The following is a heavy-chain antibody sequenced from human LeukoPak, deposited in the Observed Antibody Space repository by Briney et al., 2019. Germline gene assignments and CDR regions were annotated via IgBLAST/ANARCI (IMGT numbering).Heavy chain of an antibody. D-gene: IGHD4-23*01. CDR1: GGPFSGYY. CDR3: ARVAVTDTIDY. J-gene: IGHJ4*02. CDR2: INHSGST. Sequence: PSETLSLTCAVYGGPFSGYYWSWIRQPPGKGLEWIGEINHSGSTNYNPSLKSRVTISVDTSKNQFSLKLSSVTAADTAVYYCARVAVTDTIDYWGQGTLVTVSS. V-gene: IGHV4-34*01.